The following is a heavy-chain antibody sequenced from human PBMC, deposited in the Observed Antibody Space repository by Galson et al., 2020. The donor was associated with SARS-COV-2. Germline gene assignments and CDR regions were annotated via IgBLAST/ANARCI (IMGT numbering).Heavy chain of an antibody. J-gene: IGHJ3*02. CDR3: ARDSDSGSYFIVGDVFDI. Sequence: SETLSLTCTVSGGSISSITYYWSWIRQPAGKGLEWIGGISTSGTTNYNPSLKSRVTISVDTSKNQFSLKLTSVTAADTAVYYCARDSDSGSYFIVGDVFDIWCQGTMVTVSS. CDR1: GGSISSITYY. D-gene: IGHD1-26*01. CDR2: ISTSGTT. V-gene: IGHV4-61*02.